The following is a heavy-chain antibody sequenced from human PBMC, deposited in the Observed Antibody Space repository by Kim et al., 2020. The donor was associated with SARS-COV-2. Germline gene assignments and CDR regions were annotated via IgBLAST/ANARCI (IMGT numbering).Heavy chain of an antibody. CDR1: GFTFSSYS. J-gene: IGHJ3*02. V-gene: IGHV3-21*01. CDR3: ARDPGRYYYGSGSNGLFDI. Sequence: GGSLRLSCAASGFTFSSYSMNWVRQAPGKGLEWVSSISSSSSYIYYADSVKGRFTISRDNAKNSLYLQMNSLRAEDTAVYYCARDPGRYYYGSGSNGLFDIWGQGTMVTVSS. D-gene: IGHD3-10*01. CDR2: ISSSSSYI.